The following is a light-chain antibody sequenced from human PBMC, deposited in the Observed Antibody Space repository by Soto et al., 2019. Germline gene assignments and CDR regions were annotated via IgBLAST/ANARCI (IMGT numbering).Light chain of an antibody. CDR2: NAS. CDR1: QIVTNNF. J-gene: IGKJ4*01. V-gene: IGKV3-20*01. Sequence: EIGLTQSPGTLSLSPGERATLSCMASQIVTNNFLVWYQQKPGQAPRLLIYNASNRATGIPDRFSGSGSGTDFTLTISRLEPEDFAVDYCQQCSYSPHTCGRETTVEIK. CDR3: QQCSYSPHT.